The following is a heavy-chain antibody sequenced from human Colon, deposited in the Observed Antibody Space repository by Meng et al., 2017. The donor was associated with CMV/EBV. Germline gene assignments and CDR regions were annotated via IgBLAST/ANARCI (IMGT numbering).Heavy chain of an antibody. CDR3: ARGGAVGTLIVPVGITIFDY. Sequence: SETLPLTCNVSAGSTSRYYWSWIRQAPGKGLEWLGYIYDSGNTNYNPSLEGRVTISSDMSKKQFSLKLTSVTAADTAVYYCARGGAVGTLIVPVGITIFDYWGQGTLVTVSS. CDR2: IYDSGNT. D-gene: IGHD3-16*01. J-gene: IGHJ4*02. CDR1: AGSTSRYY. V-gene: IGHV4-59*01.